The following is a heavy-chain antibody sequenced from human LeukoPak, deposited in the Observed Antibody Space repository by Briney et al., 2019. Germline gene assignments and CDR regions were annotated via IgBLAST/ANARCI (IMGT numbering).Heavy chain of an antibody. CDR3: TKYDTSVNFDY. Sequence: GGSLRLSCAASGFTFTNAWMSWVRQAAGKGLEWVGHIKGKTDGGTTDYAAPVKGRFIISRDDSKHTLYLQMNSLKTDDTAVYYCTKYDTSVNFDYWGQGTLVTVSS. V-gene: IGHV3-15*01. CDR2: IKGKTDGGTT. CDR1: GFTFTNAW. D-gene: IGHD3-22*01. J-gene: IGHJ4*02.